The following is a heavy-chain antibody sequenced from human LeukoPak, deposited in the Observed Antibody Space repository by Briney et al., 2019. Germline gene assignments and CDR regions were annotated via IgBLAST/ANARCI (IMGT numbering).Heavy chain of an antibody. Sequence: GGSLRLSCAASGFTFSSYAMSGVREAPGKGLEWVSAFRGSGGSTYYADSVKGRFTISRDNSKNTLYQQMNSLRAEDTAVYYCAKDLGYCSGGSCYDTVYWGQGTLVTVSS. V-gene: IGHV3-23*01. J-gene: IGHJ4*02. CDR2: FRGSGGST. CDR1: GFTFSSYA. CDR3: AKDLGYCSGGSCYDTVY. D-gene: IGHD2-15*01.